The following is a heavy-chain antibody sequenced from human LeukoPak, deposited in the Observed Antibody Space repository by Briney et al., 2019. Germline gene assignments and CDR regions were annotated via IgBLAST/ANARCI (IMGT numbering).Heavy chain of an antibody. CDR3: ATDGAGFDT. V-gene: IGHV3-11*01. Sequence: GGSLRLSCAASGFTFNDYMSWIRQAPGKGLEWLSYINIGGTNTHHADSVKGRFTISKDNAKKSLYLEMNNLRAEDTAVYYCATDGAGFDTWGQGVLVTVSS. J-gene: IGHJ5*02. CDR1: GFTFNDY. CDR2: INIGGTNT.